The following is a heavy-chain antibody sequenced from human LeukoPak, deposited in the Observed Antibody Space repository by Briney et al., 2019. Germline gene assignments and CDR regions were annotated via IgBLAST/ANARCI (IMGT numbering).Heavy chain of an antibody. J-gene: IGHJ4*02. CDR1: GGSFSGYY. D-gene: IGHD6-6*01. Sequence: SETLSLTCAVYGGSFSGYYWSWIRQPPGKGLEWIGEINHSGSTNYNPSLKSRVTISVDTSQDQFSLKLSSVTAADTAVYYCAGGRPRRIAARPGGFDYWGQGTLVTVSS. CDR3: AGGRPRRIAARPGGFDY. V-gene: IGHV4-34*01. CDR2: INHSGST.